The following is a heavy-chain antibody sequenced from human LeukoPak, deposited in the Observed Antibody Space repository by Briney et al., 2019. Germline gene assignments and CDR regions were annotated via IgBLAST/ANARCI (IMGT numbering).Heavy chain of an antibody. J-gene: IGHJ4*02. D-gene: IGHD4-17*01. Sequence: DSVKGRFTISRDNAKNSLYLQMNSLRAEDTALYYCAKEESTGDFDYWGQGTLVTVSS. CDR3: AKEESTGDFDY. V-gene: IGHV3-9*01.